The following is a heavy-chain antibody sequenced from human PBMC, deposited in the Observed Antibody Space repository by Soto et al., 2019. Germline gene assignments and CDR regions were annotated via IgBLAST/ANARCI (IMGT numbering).Heavy chain of an antibody. V-gene: IGHV3-11*01. CDR1: GFTFSDYY. CDR3: ARDLTGEARYYMDV. Sequence: GGSLRLSCAASGFTFSDYYMAWIRQTPGQGLEWVSYISLSGSAISYSDSVKGRFTISRDNARNSLYLQMNSLRAEDTAVYYCARDLTGEARYYMDVWGKGTTVTVSS. CDR2: ISLSGSAI. D-gene: IGHD4-4*01. J-gene: IGHJ6*03.